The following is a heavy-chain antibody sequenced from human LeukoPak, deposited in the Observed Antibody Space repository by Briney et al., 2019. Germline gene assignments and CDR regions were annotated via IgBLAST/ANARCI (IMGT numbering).Heavy chain of an antibody. Sequence: QAGGSLRLSCAASGFTFSSYAMSWVRQAPGKGLEWVSAISGSGGSTYYADSVKGRFTISRDNSKNTLYLQMNSLRAEDTAVYYCAKDPYGPYGGNAVDSWGQGTLVTVSS. CDR1: GFTFSSYA. J-gene: IGHJ4*02. CDR2: ISGSGGST. CDR3: AKDPYGPYGGNAVDS. V-gene: IGHV3-23*01. D-gene: IGHD4-23*01.